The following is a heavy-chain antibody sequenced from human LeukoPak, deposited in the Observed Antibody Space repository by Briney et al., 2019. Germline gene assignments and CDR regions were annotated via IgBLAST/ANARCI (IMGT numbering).Heavy chain of an antibody. CDR3: ARGLNAAAGTVGWFDP. CDR1: GGSISSYY. Sequence: PSEILSLTCTVSGGSISSYYWSWIRQPPGKGLEWIGYIYYSGSTNYNPSLKSRVTISVDTSKNQFSLKLSSVTAADTAVYYCARGLNAAAGTVGWFDPWGQGTLVTVSS. V-gene: IGHV4-59*01. CDR2: IYYSGST. J-gene: IGHJ5*02. D-gene: IGHD6-13*01.